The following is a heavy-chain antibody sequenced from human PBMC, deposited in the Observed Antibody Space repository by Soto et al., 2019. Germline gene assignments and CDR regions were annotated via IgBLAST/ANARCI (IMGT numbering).Heavy chain of an antibody. D-gene: IGHD6-6*01. V-gene: IGHV4-34*01. Sequence: QVQLQQWGAGLLKPSETLSLTCAVYGGSFSGYYWSWIRQPPGKGLEWIGEINHSGSTNYNPSLKSRVTISVDTSKHRFSLKLSSVTAADTAVYYCARGGPIAARLGYWGQGTLVTVSS. J-gene: IGHJ4*02. CDR3: ARGGPIAARLGY. CDR2: INHSGST. CDR1: GGSFSGYY.